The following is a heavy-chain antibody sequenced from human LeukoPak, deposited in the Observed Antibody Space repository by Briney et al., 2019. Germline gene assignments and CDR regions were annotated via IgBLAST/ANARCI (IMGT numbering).Heavy chain of an antibody. J-gene: IGHJ4*02. CDR3: ARVSASLSLYYFDY. CDR1: GGSISSSRYY. V-gene: IGHV4-39*07. CDR2: IYYSGST. D-gene: IGHD2/OR15-2a*01. Sequence: SETLSLTCTVSGGSISSSRYYWGWIRQPPGKGLEWIGSIYYSGSTYYNPSLKSRVTISVDTSKNQFSLKLSSVTAADTAVYYCARVSASLSLYYFDYWGQGTLVTVSS.